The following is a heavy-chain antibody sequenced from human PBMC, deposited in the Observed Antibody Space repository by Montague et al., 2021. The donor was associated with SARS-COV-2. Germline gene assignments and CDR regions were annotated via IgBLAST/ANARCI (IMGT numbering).Heavy chain of an antibody. V-gene: IGHV6-1*01. CDR2: TYYRSKWYD. D-gene: IGHD2-21*02. Sequence: CAISGDSVSSNIATWNWIRQSPSGGLEWLGRTYYRSKWYDDYAVSVKSRVIINPDTSNNRISLQLNSVTPEDTAVHYCARAYCGGDCYFYWYFDLWGRGTLVTVSS. J-gene: IGHJ2*01. CDR3: ARAYCGGDCYFYWYFDL. CDR1: GDSVSSNIAT.